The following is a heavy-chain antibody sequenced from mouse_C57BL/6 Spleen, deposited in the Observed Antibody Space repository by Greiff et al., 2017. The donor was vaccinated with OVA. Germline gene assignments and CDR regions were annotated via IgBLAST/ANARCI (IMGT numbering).Heavy chain of an antibody. V-gene: IGHV1-64*01. Sequence: QVQLQQPGAELVKPGASVKLSCKASGYTFTSYWMHWVKQRPGQGLEWIGMIHPNSGSTNYNEKFKSKATLTVDKSSSTAYMQLSSLTSEDSAVYYCARGGFITTVVADWGQGTTLTVSS. CDR2: IHPNSGST. J-gene: IGHJ2*01. CDR1: GYTFTSYW. D-gene: IGHD1-1*01. CDR3: ARGGFITTVVAD.